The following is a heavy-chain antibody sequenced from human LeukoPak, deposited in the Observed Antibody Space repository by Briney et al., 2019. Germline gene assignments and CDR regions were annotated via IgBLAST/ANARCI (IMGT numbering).Heavy chain of an antibody. CDR3: ARGDSTPDPWWLFDP. CDR1: RVSLSSYY. D-gene: IGHD2-8*02. Sequence: PSETLSLTCTVSRVSLSSYYWSWLRQPPGKGLEWIGYIYYSGSTNYNPSLKSRVTISVDTSKNQFSLKLSSVTAADTAVYYCARGDSTPDPWWLFDPWGQGTLVTVSS. J-gene: IGHJ5*02. V-gene: IGHV4-59*01. CDR2: IYYSGST.